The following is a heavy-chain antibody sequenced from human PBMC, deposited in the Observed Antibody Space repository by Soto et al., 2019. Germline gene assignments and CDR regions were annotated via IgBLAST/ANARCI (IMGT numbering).Heavy chain of an antibody. J-gene: IGHJ6*03. Sequence: ASGKVSCKASGYTFTSYDINWVRQATGQGLEWMGWMNPNSGNTGYAQKFQGRVTMTRNTSISTAYMELSSLRSEDTAVYYCARYYGSGTYYYYYYMDVWGKGTTVTVSS. CDR3: ARYYGSGTYYYYYYMDV. CDR2: MNPNSGNT. CDR1: GYTFTSYD. D-gene: IGHD3-10*01. V-gene: IGHV1-8*01.